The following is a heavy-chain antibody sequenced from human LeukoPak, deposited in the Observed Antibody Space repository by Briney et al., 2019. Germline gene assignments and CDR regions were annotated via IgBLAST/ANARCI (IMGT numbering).Heavy chain of an antibody. J-gene: IGHJ4*02. V-gene: IGHV1-18*01. CDR3: AAYPIPPSHGTYYFDY. CDR1: GYTFTSYG. CDR2: IGAYNGNT. Sequence: GASVKLSCKASGYTFTSYGISWVRQAPGQGLEWMGWIGAYNGNTDYAQKLQGRVTMTTDTYTSTAYMELRSLRSDDAAVYYCAAYPIPPSHGTYYFDYWGQGTLVTVSS. D-gene: IGHD5-24*01.